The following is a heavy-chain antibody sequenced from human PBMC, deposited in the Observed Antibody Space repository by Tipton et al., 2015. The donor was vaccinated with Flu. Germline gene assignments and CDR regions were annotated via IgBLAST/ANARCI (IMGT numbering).Heavy chain of an antibody. J-gene: IGHJ4*02. Sequence: TLSLTCSVSGDSITNNLFYWGWIRQPPGRGLEWIGSIFYSGSTLYNASLKSRVNVDVDTSNNQFSLRLSSMTAADTAVYYCVRHYSSSTGWYYFESWGQGTLVTVSS. CDR2: IFYSGST. D-gene: IGHD6-19*01. CDR1: GDSITNNLFY. CDR3: VRHYSSSTGWYYFES. V-gene: IGHV4-39*01.